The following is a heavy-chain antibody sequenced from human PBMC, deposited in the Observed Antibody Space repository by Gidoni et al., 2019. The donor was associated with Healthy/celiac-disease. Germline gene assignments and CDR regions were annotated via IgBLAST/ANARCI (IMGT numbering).Heavy chain of an antibody. D-gene: IGHD6-13*01. Sequence: QVQLVESGGGVVQPGRSLRLSCAASGFTFSSYAMHWVRQAPGKGLEWVAVISYDGSNKYYADSVKGRFTISRDNSKNTLYLQMNSLRAEDTAVYYCARDRPYSTESLDYWGQGTLVTVSS. CDR1: GFTFSSYA. CDR3: ARDRPYSTESLDY. J-gene: IGHJ4*02. V-gene: IGHV3-30*01. CDR2: ISYDGSNK.